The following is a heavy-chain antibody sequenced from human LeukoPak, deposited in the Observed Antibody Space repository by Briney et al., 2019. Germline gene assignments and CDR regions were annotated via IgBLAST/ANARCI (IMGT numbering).Heavy chain of an antibody. J-gene: IGHJ5*02. V-gene: IGHV3-21*01. D-gene: IGHD3-9*01. CDR3: ARVTMYYDILTGYYKPNWFDP. CDR1: GFTFSSYW. Sequence: GGSLRLSCAASGFTFSSYWMSWVRQAPGKGLEWVSSISASSSYIYYADSVKGRFTISRDNAKNSLYLQMNSLRAEDTAVYYCARVTMYYDILTGYYKPNWFDPWGQGTLVTVSS. CDR2: ISASSSYI.